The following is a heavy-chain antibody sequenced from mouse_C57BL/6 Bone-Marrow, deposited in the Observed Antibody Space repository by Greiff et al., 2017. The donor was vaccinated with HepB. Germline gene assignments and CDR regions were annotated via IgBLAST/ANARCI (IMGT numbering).Heavy chain of an antibody. CDR1: GFTFSNYW. J-gene: IGHJ1*03. CDR2: IRLKSDNYAT. CDR3: TARLRRYFDV. V-gene: IGHV6-3*01. D-gene: IGHD2-4*01. Sequence: EVKLMESGGGLVQPGGSMKLSCVASGFTFSNYWMNWVRQSPEKGLEWVAQIRLKSDNYATHYAESVKGRFTISRDDSKSSVYLQMNNLRAEDTGIYYCTARLRRYFDVWGTGTTVTVSS.